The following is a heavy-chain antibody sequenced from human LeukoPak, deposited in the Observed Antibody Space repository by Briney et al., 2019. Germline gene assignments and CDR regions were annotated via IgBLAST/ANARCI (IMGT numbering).Heavy chain of an antibody. D-gene: IGHD2-15*01. J-gene: IGHJ3*02. CDR3: ARVADVVVVAANDAFDI. CDR2: MNPNSGNT. Sequence: EASVKVSCKASGYTFTSYDINWVRQATGQGLEWMGWMNPNSGNTGYAQKFQGRVTMTRDTSISTAYMELSRLRSDDTAVYYCARVADVVVVAANDAFDIWGQGTMVTVSS. V-gene: IGHV1-8*01. CDR1: GYTFTSYD.